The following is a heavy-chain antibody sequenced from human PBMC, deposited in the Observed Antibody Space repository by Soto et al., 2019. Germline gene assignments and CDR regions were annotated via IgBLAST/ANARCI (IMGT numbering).Heavy chain of an antibody. J-gene: IGHJ4*02. D-gene: IGHD6-19*01. CDR1: GFTFSSYG. CDR3: AKGTQWLVPWIYFDY. V-gene: IGHV3-30*18. CDR2: ISYGGSNK. Sequence: VGSLRLSCAASGFTFSSYGMHWARQAPGKGLEWVAVISYGGSNKYYADSVKGRFTISRDNSKNTLYLQMNSLRAEDTAVYYCAKGTQWLVPWIYFDYWGQGTLVTVSS.